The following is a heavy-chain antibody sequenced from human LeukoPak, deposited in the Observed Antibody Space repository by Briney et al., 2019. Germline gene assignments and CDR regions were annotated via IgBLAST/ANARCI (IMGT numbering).Heavy chain of an antibody. CDR1: GFTFDDYA. CDR2: ISWNSGSI. D-gene: IGHD3-10*02. Sequence: GGSLRLSCAASGFTFDDYAMHWVRQAPGKGLEWVSGISWNSGSIGYADSVKGRFTISRGNAKNSLYLQMNSLRAEDTALYYCARSHVRGVGRDTIFDYWGQGTLVTVSS. J-gene: IGHJ4*02. CDR3: ARSHVRGVGRDTIFDY. V-gene: IGHV3-9*01.